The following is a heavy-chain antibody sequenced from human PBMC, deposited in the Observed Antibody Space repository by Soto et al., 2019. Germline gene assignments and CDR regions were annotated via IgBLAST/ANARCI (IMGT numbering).Heavy chain of an antibody. D-gene: IGHD1-1*01. Sequence: GASVKVSCKASGGTFSDFTINWVRQAPGQRLEWMGGIIIPIFDTANYAEKFQGRVTITADESTRTSFMEVSSLRSEDTAVYYCARNGTLTGYSYGMDVWGQGTMVTV. CDR1: GGTFSDFT. CDR2: IIIPIFDTA. J-gene: IGHJ6*02. CDR3: ARNGTLTGYSYGMDV. V-gene: IGHV1-69*13.